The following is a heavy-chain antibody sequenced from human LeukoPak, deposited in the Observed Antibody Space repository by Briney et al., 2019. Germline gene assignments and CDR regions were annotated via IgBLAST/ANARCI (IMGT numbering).Heavy chain of an antibody. V-gene: IGHV3-48*03. CDR1: GFTFSSYE. J-gene: IGHJ4*02. D-gene: IGHD2-21*02. CDR3: VRAVVTATDYFDY. CDR2: ISSSGSTI. Sequence: GGSLRLSCAASGFTFSSYEMNWVRQAPGKGLEWVSYISSSGSTIYYADSVKGRFTISRDNAKNSLYLQMNSLRAEDTAVYYCVRAVVTATDYFDYWGQGTLVTVSS.